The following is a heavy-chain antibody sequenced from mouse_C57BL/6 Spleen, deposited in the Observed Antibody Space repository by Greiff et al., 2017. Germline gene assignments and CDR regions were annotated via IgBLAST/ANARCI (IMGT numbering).Heavy chain of an antibody. V-gene: IGHV1-52*01. CDR3: ARDGLPRYFDV. Sequence: VQLQQPGAELVRPGSSVKLSCKASGYTFTSYWMHWVKQRPIQGLEWIGNIDPSDSETHYNQKFKDKATLTVDKSSSTAYMQLSGLTSEDSAVYYCARDGLPRYFDVWGTGTTVTVSS. CDR2: IDPSDSET. J-gene: IGHJ1*03. CDR1: GYTFTSYW. D-gene: IGHD3-1*01.